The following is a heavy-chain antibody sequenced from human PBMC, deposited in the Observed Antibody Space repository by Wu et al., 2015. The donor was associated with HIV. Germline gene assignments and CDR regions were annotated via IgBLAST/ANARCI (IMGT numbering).Heavy chain of an antibody. D-gene: IGHD3-3*01. CDR2: INPNSGGT. J-gene: IGHJ4*02. CDR3: ARGDYANYDFWSAYPSY. CDR1: GYTFTDYY. V-gene: IGHV1-2*02. Sequence: QXXLVQSGAEVKKPGASVKVSCQASGYTFTDYYIHWVRQAPGQGLEWMGWINPNSGGTNYAQKFQGTVTVTRDTPIGTAYMELSRLRSDDTAVYYCARGDYANYDFWSAYPSYWGQGTLVTVSS.